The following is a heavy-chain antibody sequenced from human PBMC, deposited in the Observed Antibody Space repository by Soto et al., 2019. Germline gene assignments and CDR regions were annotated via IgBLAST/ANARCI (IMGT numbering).Heavy chain of an antibody. J-gene: IGHJ4*02. CDR3: AKDRNDLSTGYYPTYFDY. D-gene: IGHD3-9*01. Sequence: GGSLRLSCAASGFTFSSFAMTWVRQAPGKGLEWVSVISGSGGTTYYADSVKGRFTISRDNSKNTLYLQVSSLRAEDTAVYYCAKDRNDLSTGYYPTYFDYWGQGALVTVSS. CDR2: ISGSGGTT. CDR1: GFTFSSFA. V-gene: IGHV3-23*01.